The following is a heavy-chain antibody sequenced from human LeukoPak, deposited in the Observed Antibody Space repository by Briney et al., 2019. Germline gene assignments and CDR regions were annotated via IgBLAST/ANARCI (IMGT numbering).Heavy chain of an antibody. J-gene: IGHJ4*02. CDR2: ISSSSSYI. CDR1: GFTFSSYS. Sequence: PGGSLRLSCAASGFTFSSYSMNWVRQAPGKGLEWVSSISSSSSYIYYADSVKGRFTISRDNAKNSLCLQMNSLRAEDTAVYYCARIVVVAAFDYWGQGTLVTVSS. V-gene: IGHV3-21*01. D-gene: IGHD2-15*01. CDR3: ARIVVVAAFDY.